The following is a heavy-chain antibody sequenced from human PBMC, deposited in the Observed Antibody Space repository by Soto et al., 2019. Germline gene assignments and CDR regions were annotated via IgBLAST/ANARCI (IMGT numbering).Heavy chain of an antibody. CDR3: ARSRGGIVVVVAATFDY. D-gene: IGHD2-15*01. CDR2: ISAYNGNT. Sequence: GASVKVSCKASGYTFTSYVISWVRQAPGQGLEWMGWISAYNGNTNYAQKLRGRVTMTTDTSTSTAYMELRSLRSDDTAVYYCARSRGGIVVVVAATFDYWGQGTLVTVSS. J-gene: IGHJ4*02. CDR1: GYTFTSYV. V-gene: IGHV1-18*01.